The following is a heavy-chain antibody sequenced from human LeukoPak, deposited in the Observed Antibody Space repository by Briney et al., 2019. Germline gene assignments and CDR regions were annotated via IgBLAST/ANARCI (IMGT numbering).Heavy chain of an antibody. CDR2: IYYSGST. J-gene: IGHJ4*02. CDR1: GGSISSGGYY. CDR3: ASSMTTLQNFDY. V-gene: IGHV4-31*03. Sequence: SETLSLTCTVSGGSISSGGYYWSWIRQHPGKGLEWIGYIYYSGSTHYNPSLKSRVTISVDTSKNQFSLKLSSVTAADTAVYYCASSMTTLQNFDYWGQGTLVTVSS. D-gene: IGHD4-11*01.